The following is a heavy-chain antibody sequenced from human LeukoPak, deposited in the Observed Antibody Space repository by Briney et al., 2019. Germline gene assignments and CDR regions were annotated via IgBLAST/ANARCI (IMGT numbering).Heavy chain of an antibody. Sequence: GGSLRLSRAASGFTFSFYTMNWVRQAPGKGLEWVSSISKSGYIVYAESVKGRFTTSRDNAKDTLYLQMDSLRAEDTAIYYCARDGPLSRNDRYAYESWGQGTLVTVSS. J-gene: IGHJ4*02. D-gene: IGHD3-16*01. V-gene: IGHV3-21*01. CDR1: GFTFSFYT. CDR2: ISKSGYI. CDR3: ARDGPLSRNDRYAYES.